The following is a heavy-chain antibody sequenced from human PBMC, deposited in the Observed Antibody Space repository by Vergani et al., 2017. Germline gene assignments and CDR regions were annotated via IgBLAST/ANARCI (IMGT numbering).Heavy chain of an antibody. CDR1: GGSVSSGSYY. J-gene: IGHJ4*02. CDR3: AITVEYSSSWYKGYYFDY. D-gene: IGHD6-13*01. V-gene: IGHV4-61*10. Sequence: QVQLQESGPGLVKPSETLSLTCTVSGGSVSSGSYYWSWIRQPAGKGLEWIGYIYYSGSTNYNPSLKSRVTISVDTSKNQFSLKLSSVTAADTAVYYCAITVEYSSSWYKGYYFDYWGQGTLVTVSS. CDR2: IYYSGST.